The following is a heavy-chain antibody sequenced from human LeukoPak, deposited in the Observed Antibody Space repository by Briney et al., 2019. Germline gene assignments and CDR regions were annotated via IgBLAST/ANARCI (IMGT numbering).Heavy chain of an antibody. Sequence: SVKVSCKASGGTFSSYAISWVRQAPGQGLEWMGGIIPIFGTANYAQKFQGRVTITADESTSTAYMELSSLRSEDTAVYYCARDMDSGPDFFDYWGLGTLVTVSS. CDR2: IIPIFGTA. CDR1: GGTFSSYA. CDR3: ARDMDSGPDFFDY. D-gene: IGHD1-26*01. V-gene: IGHV1-69*13. J-gene: IGHJ4*02.